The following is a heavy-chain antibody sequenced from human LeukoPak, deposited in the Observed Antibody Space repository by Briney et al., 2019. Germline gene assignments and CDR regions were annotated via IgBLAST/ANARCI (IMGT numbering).Heavy chain of an antibody. CDR3: ARGPITTRSHFDY. V-gene: IGHV1-69*13. Sequence: ASVKVSCKASGGTFTSYAISWVRQAPGQGLEWMGGIIPIFATANYAQKFQGRVTITADESTSTAYMELSSLRSEDTAVYYCARGPITTRSHFDYWGQGTLVTVSS. CDR1: GGTFTSYA. J-gene: IGHJ4*02. CDR2: IIPIFATA. D-gene: IGHD3-22*01.